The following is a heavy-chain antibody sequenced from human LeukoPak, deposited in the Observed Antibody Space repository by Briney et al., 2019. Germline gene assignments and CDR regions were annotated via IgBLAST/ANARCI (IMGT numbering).Heavy chain of an antibody. D-gene: IGHD6-19*01. CDR3: ARARVDSSGWYRDWHFDL. Sequence: GGSLRLSCAASGFTFSSYGMHWVRQAPGKGLEWVAVIWYDGNNKYYADSVKGRFTISRDNSKNTLYLQMNSLRAEDTAVYYCARARVDSSGWYRDWHFDLWGRGTLVTVSS. J-gene: IGHJ2*01. CDR2: IWYDGNNK. CDR1: GFTFSSYG. V-gene: IGHV3-33*01.